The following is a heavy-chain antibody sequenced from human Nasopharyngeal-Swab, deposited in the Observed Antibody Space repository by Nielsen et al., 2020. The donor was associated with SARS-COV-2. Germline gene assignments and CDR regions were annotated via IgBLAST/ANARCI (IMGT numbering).Heavy chain of an antibody. V-gene: IGHV4-39*07. D-gene: IGHD3-22*01. J-gene: IGHJ3*02. Sequence: SETLSLTCTVSGGSISGSIYYWAWIRQPPGKGLEWIGCIYYSGSTYYSPSLKSRITISIDPSKNQFSLSLSSVTAADTAVYYCARSPDPYYYDSSGAFDIWGQGTMVTVSS. CDR2: IYYSGST. CDR3: ARSPDPYYYDSSGAFDI. CDR1: GGSISGSIYY.